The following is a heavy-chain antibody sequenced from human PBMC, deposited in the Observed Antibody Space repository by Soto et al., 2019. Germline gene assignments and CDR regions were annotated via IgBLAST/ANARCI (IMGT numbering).Heavy chain of an antibody. D-gene: IGHD6-13*01. CDR1: GFTFDDYA. Sequence: EVQLVESGGGLVQPGRSLRLSCAASGFTFDDYAMHWVRQAPGKGLEWVSGISWNSGSIGYADSVKGRFTISRDNAKNSLYLQINSLRAEDTALYYCAKDKYSSSWYYFDYWGQGTLVTVSS. J-gene: IGHJ4*02. V-gene: IGHV3-9*01. CDR2: ISWNSGSI. CDR3: AKDKYSSSWYYFDY.